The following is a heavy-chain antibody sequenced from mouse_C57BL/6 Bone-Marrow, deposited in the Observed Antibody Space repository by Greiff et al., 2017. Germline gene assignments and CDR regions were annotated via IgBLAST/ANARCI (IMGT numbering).Heavy chain of an antibody. V-gene: IGHV1-55*01. Sequence: QVQLQQPGAELVKPGASVKMSCKASGYTFTSYWMTWVKQRPGQGLEWIGDIYPGSGSTNYNEKFKGKATLTVDTSSSTASIQLSSLTSEDSAVFYCASSNDCSDPFAYWGQGTLVTVSA. CDR3: ASSNDCSDPFAY. CDR2: IYPGSGST. J-gene: IGHJ3*01. D-gene: IGHD1-1*01. CDR1: GYTFTSYW.